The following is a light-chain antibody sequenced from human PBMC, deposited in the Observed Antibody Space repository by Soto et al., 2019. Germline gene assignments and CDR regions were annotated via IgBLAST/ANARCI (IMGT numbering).Light chain of an antibody. CDR3: QQYNNWPYS. J-gene: IGKJ3*01. Sequence: MVMTQSPATLSVSPGERATLSCRASQSVSTKLAWHQQKPGQAPRLLIYGASTRATGIPARFSGSGSGTDFTLTISSLQSEDFAVYYCQQYNNWPYSFGPGTRVDIK. CDR2: GAS. CDR1: QSVSTK. V-gene: IGKV3D-15*01.